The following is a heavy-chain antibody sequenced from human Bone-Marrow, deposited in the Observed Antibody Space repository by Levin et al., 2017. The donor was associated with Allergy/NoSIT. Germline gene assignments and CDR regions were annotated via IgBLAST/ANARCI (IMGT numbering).Heavy chain of an antibody. D-gene: IGHD4-23*01. CDR2: IYYSGST. CDR1: GGSISSGDYY. V-gene: IGHV4-30-4*01. J-gene: IGHJ6*02. CDR3: ARAWPPLRWFSGMDV. Sequence: ASETLSLTCTVSGGSISSGDYYWSWIRQPPGKGLEWIGYIYYSGSTYYNPSLKSRVTISVDTSKNQFSLKLSSVTAADTAVYYCARAWPPLRWFSGMDVWGQGTTVTVSS.